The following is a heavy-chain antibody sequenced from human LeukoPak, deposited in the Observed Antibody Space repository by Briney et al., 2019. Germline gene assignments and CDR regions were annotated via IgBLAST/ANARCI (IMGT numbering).Heavy chain of an antibody. CDR1: DDSITMYY. J-gene: IGHJ5*02. CDR2: VDHTGST. V-gene: IGHV4-59*01. CDR3: ARAEGEIYYRSGSNNWFDP. Sequence: SETLSLTCSVSDDSITMYYWTWIRQPPGKGLEWIGYVDHTGSTNFNPSLNGRVSISRDTSKNLFSLRLRSVTAAGTAVYFCARAEGEIYYRSGSNNWFDPWGQGTLVTVSS. D-gene: IGHD3-10*01.